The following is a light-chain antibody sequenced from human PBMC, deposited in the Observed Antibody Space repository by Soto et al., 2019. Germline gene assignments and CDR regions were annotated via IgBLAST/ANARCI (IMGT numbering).Light chain of an antibody. V-gene: IGKV3-20*01. CDR3: QQYGSSPPVT. J-gene: IGKJ2*01. CDR1: QSVSSSY. Sequence: EIVLTQSPGTLSLSPGERATLSCRASQSVSSSYLAWYQQKPGQAPRLLIYGASSRATGIPDRFSGSGSGTDFTLTSSRLEPEDCAVYYCQQYGSSPPVTFGQGTKLEIK. CDR2: GAS.